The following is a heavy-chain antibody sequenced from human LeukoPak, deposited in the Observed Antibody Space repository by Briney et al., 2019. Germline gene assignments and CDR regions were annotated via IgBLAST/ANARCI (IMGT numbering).Heavy chain of an antibody. Sequence: ASVKVSCKSSGYTFTTYGITWVRQAPGQGLEWMGWISPNSGATNYAQKFQGRVTMTRDTSISTAYMDLSRLISDDTAVYHCARVALNTVTEHLFDPWGQGTLVTVSS. D-gene: IGHD4-17*01. CDR2: ISPNSGAT. CDR1: GYTFTTYG. J-gene: IGHJ5*01. V-gene: IGHV1-2*02. CDR3: ARVALNTVTEHLFDP.